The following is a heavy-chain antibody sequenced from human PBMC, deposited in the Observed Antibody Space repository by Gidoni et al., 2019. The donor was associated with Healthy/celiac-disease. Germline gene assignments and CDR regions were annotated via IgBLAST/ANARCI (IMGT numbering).Heavy chain of an antibody. J-gene: IGHJ4*02. CDR1: GGTFSSYA. V-gene: IGHV1-69*04. Sequence: QVQLVQSGAEVKKPGSSVKVSCKASGGTFSSYAISWVRQAPGQGLEWMGRIIPILGIANYAQKFQGRVTITADKSTSTAYMELSSLRSEDTAVYYCAREPREEYYYGSGSYHYFDYWGQGTLVTVSS. CDR2: IIPILGIA. D-gene: IGHD3-10*01. CDR3: AREPREEYYYGSGSYHYFDY.